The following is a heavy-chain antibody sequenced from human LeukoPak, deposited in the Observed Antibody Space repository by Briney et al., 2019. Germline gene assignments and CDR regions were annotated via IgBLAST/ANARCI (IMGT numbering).Heavy chain of an antibody. CDR1: GFTFSSYA. CDR2: ISYDGSNK. CDR3: ARGWDYDSGGRPTAYVY. V-gene: IGHV3-30*04. Sequence: GSLRLSCAASGFTFSSYAMHWVRQAPGKGLEWVAVISYDGSNKYYADSVKGRFTISRDNSKNTLYLQMNSLRAEDTAVYYCARGWDYDSGGRPTAYVYWGQGTLVTVSS. D-gene: IGHD3-22*01. J-gene: IGHJ4*02.